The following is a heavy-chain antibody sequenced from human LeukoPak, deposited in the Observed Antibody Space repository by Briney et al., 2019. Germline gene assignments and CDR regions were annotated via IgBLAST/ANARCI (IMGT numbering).Heavy chain of an antibody. J-gene: IGHJ6*04. CDR2: ISWDGGST. D-gene: IGHD3-10*01. CDR3: AKDTGSGTYYGELDY. V-gene: IGHV3-43D*03. Sequence: GGSLRLSCAASGFTFDDYAMHWVRQAPGKGLEWVSLISWDGGSTYYADSVKGRFTISRDNSKNSLYLQMNSLRAEDTALYYCAKDTGSGTYYGELDYWGKGTTVTVSS. CDR1: GFTFDDYA.